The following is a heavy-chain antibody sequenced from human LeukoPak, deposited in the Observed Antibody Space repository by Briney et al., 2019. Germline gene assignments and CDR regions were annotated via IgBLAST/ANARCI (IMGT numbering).Heavy chain of an antibody. Sequence: GGSLRLSCAASGFTFSDYYMSWLRQPPGKGLEWISYISSTGSTIYYADSVKGRLTISRDNAKNSLYLQMNSLRAEDTAVYYCAREHSSSWYEGYYYGMDVWGQGITVTVSS. CDR1: GFTFSDYY. D-gene: IGHD6-13*01. CDR3: AREHSSSWYEGYYYGMDV. CDR2: ISSTGSTI. V-gene: IGHV3-11*01. J-gene: IGHJ6*02.